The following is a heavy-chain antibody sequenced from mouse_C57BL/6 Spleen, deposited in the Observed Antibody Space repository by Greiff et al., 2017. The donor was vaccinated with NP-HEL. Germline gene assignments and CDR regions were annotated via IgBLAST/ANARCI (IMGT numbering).Heavy chain of an antibody. V-gene: IGHV1-64*01. Sequence: VQLQQPGAELVKPGASVKLSCKASGYTFTSYWMHWVKQRPGQGLEWIGMIHPNSGSTNYNQKFKSKATLTVDKSSSTAYMQLTSLTSEDSPVYYCARGGYDPFAYWGQGTLVTVSA. D-gene: IGHD2-2*01. CDR2: IHPNSGST. CDR1: GYTFTSYW. J-gene: IGHJ3*01. CDR3: ARGGYDPFAY.